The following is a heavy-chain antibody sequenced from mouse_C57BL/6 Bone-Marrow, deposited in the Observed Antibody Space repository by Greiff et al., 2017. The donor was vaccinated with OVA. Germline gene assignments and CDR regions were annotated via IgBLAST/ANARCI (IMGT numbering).Heavy chain of an antibody. J-gene: IGHJ3*01. CDR2: IDPSDSYT. D-gene: IGHD2-3*01. Sequence: VQLQQSGAELVRPGTSVKLSCKASGYTFTSYWMHWVKQRPGQGLEWIGVIDPSDSYTNYNQKFKGKATLTVDTSSSTAYLQLSSLTSEDSAVYYCARSGWGYEGTTRFAYWGQGTLVTVSA. CDR3: ARSGWGYEGTTRFAY. V-gene: IGHV1-59*01. CDR1: GYTFTSYW.